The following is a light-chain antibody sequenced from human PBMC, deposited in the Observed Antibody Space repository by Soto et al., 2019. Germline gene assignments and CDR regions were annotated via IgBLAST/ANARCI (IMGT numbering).Light chain of an antibody. CDR1: RNILYSSNNKNY. J-gene: IGKJ4*01. CDR3: QQSYSAPLT. V-gene: IGKV4-1*01. CDR2: WAS. Sequence: DIVMTQSPDSLAVSLGERATINCKSSRNILYSSNNKNYLAWYQQKPGQPPKLLIYWASTRESGVPYRFSGSGSGTAFTLTISSLQAEDVAVYYCQQSYSAPLTFGGGTKVEIK.